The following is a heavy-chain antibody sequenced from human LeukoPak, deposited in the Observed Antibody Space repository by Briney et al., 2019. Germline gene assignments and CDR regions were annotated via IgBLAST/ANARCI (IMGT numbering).Heavy chain of an antibody. V-gene: IGHV3-23*01. J-gene: IGHJ4*02. CDR1: GFTFSSYA. Sequence: GGSLRLSCAASGFTFSSYAMSSVRQAPGKGLEWVSAISGSGGSTYYADSVKGRFTISRDNSKNTLYLQMNSLRAEDTAVYYCAKGRYSSSWYLGQYYFDYWGQGTLVTGSS. D-gene: IGHD6-13*01. CDR2: ISGSGGST. CDR3: AKGRYSSSWYLGQYYFDY.